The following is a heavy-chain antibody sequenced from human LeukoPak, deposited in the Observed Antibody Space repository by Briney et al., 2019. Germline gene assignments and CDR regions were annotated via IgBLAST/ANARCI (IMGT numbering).Heavy chain of an antibody. CDR1: GFTFTLHA. CDR2: ISGSSGDT. J-gene: IGHJ5*02. Sequence: GGPLRLSCAASGFTFTLHAMNWVRQAPGKGLKWVAAISGSSGDTYYTDSVKGRFTIPRDNSKNTVYPQMNSLRDGVTALYYCVRDKGRSPGYWLDPWGHGTLVTVSS. V-gene: IGHV3-23*01. D-gene: IGHD2-15*01. CDR3: VRDKGRSPGYWLDP.